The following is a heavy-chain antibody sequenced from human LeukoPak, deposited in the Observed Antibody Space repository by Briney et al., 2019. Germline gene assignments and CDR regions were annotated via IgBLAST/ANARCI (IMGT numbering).Heavy chain of an antibody. CDR2: ISSSSSYI. V-gene: IGHV3-21*01. Sequence: GGSLRLSCAASGFTFSSYSMNWVRQAPGKGLEWVSSISSSSSYIYYADSVKGRFTISGDNAKNSLYLQMNSLRAEDTAVYYCASLYPPTGLCYWGQGTLVTVSS. J-gene: IGHJ4*02. D-gene: IGHD3-16*01. CDR3: ASLYPPTGLCY. CDR1: GFTFSSYS.